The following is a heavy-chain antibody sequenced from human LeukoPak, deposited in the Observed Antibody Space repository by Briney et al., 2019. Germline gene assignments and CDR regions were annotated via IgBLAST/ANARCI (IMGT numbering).Heavy chain of an antibody. Sequence: SVKVSCKASGGTFGSYAISWVRQAPGQGLEWMGGIIPIFGTANYAQKFQGRVTITTDESTSTAYMELSSLRSEDTAVYYCAREGSPGRGSYLYWGQGTLVTVSS. D-gene: IGHD1-26*01. CDR3: AREGSPGRGSYLY. CDR1: GGTFGSYA. V-gene: IGHV1-69*05. CDR2: IIPIFGTA. J-gene: IGHJ4*02.